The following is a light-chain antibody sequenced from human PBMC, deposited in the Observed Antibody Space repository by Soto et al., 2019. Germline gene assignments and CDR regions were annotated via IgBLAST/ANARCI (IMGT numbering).Light chain of an antibody. CDR1: SSDVGGYYL. CDR2: EAS. CDR3: SSYAGSISLI. J-gene: IGLJ2*01. Sequence: QSALTQPASVSGSPGQSVTISCTGTSSDVGGYYLVSWYQHHPGKAPKLMIYEASKRPSGISDRFSGSKSGNTASLTISGLQAEDEADYYCSSYAGSISLIFGGGTKLTVL. V-gene: IGLV2-23*01.